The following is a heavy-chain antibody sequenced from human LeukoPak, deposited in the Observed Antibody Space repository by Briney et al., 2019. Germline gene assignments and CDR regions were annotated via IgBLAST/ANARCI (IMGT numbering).Heavy chain of an antibody. V-gene: IGHV3-11*04. D-gene: IGHD3-10*01. CDR2: ISSSGSTI. J-gene: IGHJ4*02. Sequence: GGSLRLSCAASGFTFSDYYMTWIRQAPGKGLEWVSYISSSGSTISYADSVKGRFTISRDNAKNSLYLQMNSLRAEDTAVYYCARAGWFGESSFEYWGQGTLVTVSS. CDR3: ARAGWFGESSFEY. CDR1: GFTFSDYY.